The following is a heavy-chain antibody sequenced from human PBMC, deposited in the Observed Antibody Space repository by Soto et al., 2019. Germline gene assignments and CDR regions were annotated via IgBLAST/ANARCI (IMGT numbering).Heavy chain of an antibody. Sequence: EVQLVESGGGLVQPGGYLRLSCAASGCTFSDHYMDWVRQAPGKGLEWVGRTRNKANSYTTEYAASVKGRFTISRDDSQNSLYLQMNSLKTEDTAVYYCARSGYCTNGVCQFDCWGQGTLVTVSS. CDR2: TRNKANSYTT. V-gene: IGHV3-72*01. D-gene: IGHD2-8*01. CDR3: ARSGYCTNGVCQFDC. CDR1: GCTFSDHY. J-gene: IGHJ4*02.